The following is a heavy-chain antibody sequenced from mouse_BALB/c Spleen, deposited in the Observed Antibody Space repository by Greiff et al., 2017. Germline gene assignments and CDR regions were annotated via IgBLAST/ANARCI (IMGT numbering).Heavy chain of an antibody. Sequence: EVQLQQSGAELVKPGASVKLSCTASGFNIKDTYMHWVKQRPEQGLEWIGRIDPASGNTKYDPKIQGKATITADTSSNTAYLQLSSLTSEDTAVYYCGPLLRSMDYWGQGTSVTVSS. CDR3: GPLLRSMDY. J-gene: IGHJ4*01. CDR2: IDPASGNT. V-gene: IGHV14-3*02. D-gene: IGHD2-10*01. CDR1: GFNIKDTY.